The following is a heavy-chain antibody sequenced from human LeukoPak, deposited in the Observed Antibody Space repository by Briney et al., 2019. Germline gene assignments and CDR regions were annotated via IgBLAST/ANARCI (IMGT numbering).Heavy chain of an antibody. J-gene: IGHJ3*01. Sequence: GASVKVSCKASGYILNSQGMNWVRQAPGQGLEWMGWINTDSGNPTYAQGFTGRFVFSLDSSVSTAYLQINNLMPEDTAKYFCAREILRFDFWGQGTTVTVSS. CDR3: AREILRFDF. CDR2: INTDSGNP. V-gene: IGHV7-4-1*02. CDR1: GYILNSQG.